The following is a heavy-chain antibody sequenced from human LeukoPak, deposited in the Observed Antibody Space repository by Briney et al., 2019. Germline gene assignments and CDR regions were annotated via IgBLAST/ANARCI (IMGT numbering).Heavy chain of an antibody. CDR2: ISYDGSNK. CDR3: ARVLLVGSPLDY. Sequence: GGSLRLSCAASGFTFSSYAMHWVRQAPGKGLEWVAVISYDGSNKYYADSVKGRFTISRDNSKNTLYLQMNSLRAEDTAVYYCARVLLVGSPLDYWGQGTLVTVSS. J-gene: IGHJ4*02. D-gene: IGHD2-8*01. V-gene: IGHV3-30-3*01. CDR1: GFTFSSYA.